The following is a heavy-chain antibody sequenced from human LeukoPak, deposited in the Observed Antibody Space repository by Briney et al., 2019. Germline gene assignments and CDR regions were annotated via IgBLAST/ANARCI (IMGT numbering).Heavy chain of an antibody. CDR2: ITSDGSST. D-gene: IGHD3-10*01. V-gene: IGHV3-74*01. CDR1: GFTLTSYW. CDR3: ARDRYYYGSGSYSGFDY. Sequence: SGGSLRLSCAASGFTLTSYWMHWVRQAPGKGLVWVSRITSDGSSTSYADSVKGRFTISRDNAKNTLYLQMNSLRAEDTAMYYCARDRYYYGSGSYSGFDYWGQGTLVTVSS. J-gene: IGHJ4*02.